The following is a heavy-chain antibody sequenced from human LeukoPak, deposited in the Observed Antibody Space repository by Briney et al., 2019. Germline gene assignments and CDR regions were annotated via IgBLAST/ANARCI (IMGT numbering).Heavy chain of an antibody. V-gene: IGHV3-48*03. D-gene: IGHD3-10*01. CDR3: ARDVIGWFLGS. Sequence: HSGGSLRLSCVASGFTFSSYEMNWVRQAPGKGLEWISYVDNDGWPTYYADSVNGRFTITRDNAESSLYLQMDSLTVEDTAVYYCARDVIGWFLGSWGQGTLVTVSS. CDR1: GFTFSSYE. CDR2: VDNDGWPT. J-gene: IGHJ5*01.